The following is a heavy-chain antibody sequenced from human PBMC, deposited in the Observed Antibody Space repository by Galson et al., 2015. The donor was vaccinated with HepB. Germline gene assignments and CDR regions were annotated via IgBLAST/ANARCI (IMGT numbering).Heavy chain of an antibody. CDR2: ISGSGGST. CDR1: GFTFSSYA. J-gene: IGHJ4*02. V-gene: IGHV3-23*01. CDR3: AKDGCDSSGWYAGPHQRQDNY. D-gene: IGHD6-19*01. Sequence: SLRLSCAASGFTFSSYAMSWVRQAPGKGLECVSAISGSGGSTYYADSVKGRFTISRDNSKNTLYLQMNSLRAEDTAVYYCAKDGCDSSGWYAGPHQRQDNYWGQGTLVTVSS.